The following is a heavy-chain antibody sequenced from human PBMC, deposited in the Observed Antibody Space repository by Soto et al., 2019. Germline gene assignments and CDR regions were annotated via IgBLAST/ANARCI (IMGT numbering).Heavy chain of an antibody. CDR3: ARARCSSGQCYYFDY. D-gene: IGHD2-15*01. CDR1: GFTFSRYN. CDR2: ISRSGDRT. V-gene: IGHV3-64*02. J-gene: IGHJ4*02. Sequence: ESGAGLVQPGGSLRLSCAASGFTFSRYNIHWIRQAPGKGLEFVSAISRSGDRTYYADSVKGRFTITRDNSKNTVWLQMGSLRAEDMAVYYCARARCSSGQCYYFDYWGRGALVSVSS.